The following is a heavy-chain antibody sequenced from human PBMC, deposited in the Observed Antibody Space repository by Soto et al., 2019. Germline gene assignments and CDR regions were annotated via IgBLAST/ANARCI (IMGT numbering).Heavy chain of an antibody. CDR3: AKHDYGDYVLDY. J-gene: IGHJ4*02. CDR2: ISAYNGNT. CDR1: GYTFTSYG. D-gene: IGHD4-17*01. Sequence: ASVKVSCKASGYTFTSYGISWVRQAPGQGLEWMGWISAYNGNTNYAQKLQGRVTMTTDTSTSTAYMELRSLRSDDTAVYYCAKHDYGDYVLDYWGQGXLVTVSS. V-gene: IGHV1-18*01.